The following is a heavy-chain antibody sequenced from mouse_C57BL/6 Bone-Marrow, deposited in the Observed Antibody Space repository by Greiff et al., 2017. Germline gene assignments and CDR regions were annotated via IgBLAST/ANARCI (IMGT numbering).Heavy chain of an antibody. J-gene: IGHJ2*01. CDR2: IYPRSGST. CDR1: GYTFTSYC. D-gene: IGHD6-5*01. Sequence: QVQLQQSGAELARPGASVKLSCKASGYTFTSYCISWVKQRTGQGLEWIGEIYPRSGSTYYNEKFKGKATLTADKSSSTAYMQLRSLTSEDSAVYFCARNAYTDCDYGGQGTIRTVSS. CDR3: ARNAYTDCDY. V-gene: IGHV1-81*01.